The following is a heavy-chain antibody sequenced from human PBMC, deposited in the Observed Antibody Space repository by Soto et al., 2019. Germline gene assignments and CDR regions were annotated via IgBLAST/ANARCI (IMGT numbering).Heavy chain of an antibody. Sequence: ASVKVSCKASGYTFTSYGISWVRQAPGQGLEWMGWISAYNGNTNYAQKLQGRVTMTTDTSTSTAYMELRSLRSGDTAVYYCARAGAPGIAARPPIRPYGMDVWGQGTTVTVSS. D-gene: IGHD6-6*01. CDR3: ARAGAPGIAARPPIRPYGMDV. V-gene: IGHV1-18*01. CDR2: ISAYNGNT. J-gene: IGHJ6*02. CDR1: GYTFTSYG.